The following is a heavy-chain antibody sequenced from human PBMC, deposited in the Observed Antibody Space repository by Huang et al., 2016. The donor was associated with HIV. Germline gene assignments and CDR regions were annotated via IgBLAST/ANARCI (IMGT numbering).Heavy chain of an antibody. CDR2: IYYKGST. J-gene: IGHJ6*03. CDR3: ARHREGPVAYYSGWGSHLNYMDV. CDR1: GGSIRSSDYP. V-gene: IGHV4-39*01. Sequence: QLLLQESGPGLVKPSEALALTCAVSGGSIRSSDYPWGWIRQPPGKGLEWIGSIYYKGSTHYSPSRKRRGTIAVDTSKNLFFLNLTSMTAADTAVYYCARHREGPVAYYSGWGSHLNYMDVWGRGRTVVVSS. D-gene: IGHD3-10*01.